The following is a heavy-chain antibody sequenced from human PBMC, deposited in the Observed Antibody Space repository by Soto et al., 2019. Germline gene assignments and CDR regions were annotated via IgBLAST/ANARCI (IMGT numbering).Heavy chain of an antibody. Sequence: PSETLSLTCTVSGGSISSHYWSWIRQPPGKGLEWIGYIYYSGSTNYNPSLKSRVTISVDTSKNQFSLKLSSVTAADTAVYYCARDSGRIAAANYYYYGMDVWGQGTTVTVSS. V-gene: IGHV4-59*11. J-gene: IGHJ6*02. D-gene: IGHD6-13*01. CDR1: GGSISSHY. CDR2: IYYSGST. CDR3: ARDSGRIAAANYYYYGMDV.